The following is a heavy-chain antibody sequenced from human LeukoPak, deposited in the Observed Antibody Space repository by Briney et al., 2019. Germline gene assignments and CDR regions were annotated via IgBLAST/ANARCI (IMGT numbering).Heavy chain of an antibody. V-gene: IGHV3-11*01. CDR1: GFTFSDYY. Sequence: PGGSLRLSCAASGFTFSDYYMSWIRQAPGKGLEWVSYISSSGSTIYYADSVKGRFTISRDNAKNSLYLQMNSLRAEDTAVYYCARDWCSSTSCYIYYFDYWGQGTLVTVSS. D-gene: IGHD2-2*02. CDR3: ARDWCSSTSCYIYYFDY. CDR2: ISSSGSTI. J-gene: IGHJ4*02.